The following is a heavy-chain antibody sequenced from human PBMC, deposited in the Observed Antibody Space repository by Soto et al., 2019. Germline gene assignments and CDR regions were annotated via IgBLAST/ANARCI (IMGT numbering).Heavy chain of an antibody. D-gene: IGHD5-18*01. J-gene: IGHJ5*02. Sequence: SETLSLTCTVSGGSVSSGDYYWSWIRQPPGKGLEWIGYIYYRGNTNYNPSLKSRVIISVDTSKNLFSLKLTSVTAADTAVYYCARIPVDTSMIYWLDPWGQGTLVTVSS. CDR2: IYYRGNT. V-gene: IGHV4-61*08. CDR3: ARIPVDTSMIYWLDP. CDR1: GGSVSSGDYY.